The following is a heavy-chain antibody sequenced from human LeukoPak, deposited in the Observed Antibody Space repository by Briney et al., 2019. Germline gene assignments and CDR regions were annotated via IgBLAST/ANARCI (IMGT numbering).Heavy chain of an antibody. Sequence: GGSLRLSCEVSGFTVSSNYMSWVRQAPGKGLEWVSVIYSGGSTYYADSVKGRFTISRDNSKNTLYLQMNSLRAEDTAVYYCARAAGGSYFRKSYYFDYWGQGTLVTVSS. CDR1: GFTVSSNY. J-gene: IGHJ4*02. CDR2: IYSGGST. D-gene: IGHD1-26*01. V-gene: IGHV3-66*01. CDR3: ARAAGGSYFRKSYYFDY.